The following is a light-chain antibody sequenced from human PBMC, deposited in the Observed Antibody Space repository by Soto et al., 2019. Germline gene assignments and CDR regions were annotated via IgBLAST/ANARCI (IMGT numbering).Light chain of an antibody. V-gene: IGKV3-20*01. J-gene: IGKJ2*01. CDR3: QQSGYSPVT. CDR2: GAS. Sequence: EIVLTQSPGTLSLSPGEGATLSCRASQTVSDNYLAWYQQTPGPAPRLLIYGASSRAIGIPDRFSGSGSGTDFTLTISRLEPEDFAVYYCQQSGYSPVTFGQGTKLVIK. CDR1: QTVSDNY.